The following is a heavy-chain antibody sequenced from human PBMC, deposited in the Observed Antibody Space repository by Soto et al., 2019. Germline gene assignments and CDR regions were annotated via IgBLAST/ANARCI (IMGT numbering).Heavy chain of an antibody. CDR3: ARPDEGGYSSNHHYYYALDV. J-gene: IGHJ6*02. D-gene: IGHD3-22*01. CDR1: GGTFRSYS. CDR2: IIPIFDIT. Sequence: QVQLVQSGAEVKKPGSSVKVSCKASGGTFRSYSISWVRQAPGQGLEWMGGIIPIFDITNYAQKFQGRVTIRADESTSTAYMELSSLGSDDTAVYYCARPDEGGYSSNHHYYYALDVCGQGTTVTV. V-gene: IGHV1-69*01.